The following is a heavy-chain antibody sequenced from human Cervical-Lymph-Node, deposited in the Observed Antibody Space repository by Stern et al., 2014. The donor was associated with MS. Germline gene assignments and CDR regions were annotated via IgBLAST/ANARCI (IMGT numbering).Heavy chain of an antibody. D-gene: IGHD2-21*02. V-gene: IGHV4-59*02. CDR3: ARDPSTTASDWFFDL. CDR2: ISDTGTT. J-gene: IGHJ2*01. Sequence: QLQLQESGPGLVKPSATLSLTCTVSGGAVSDYYWTWIRQRPGKGLEWIGYISDTGTTHYNPSLHSRVTITLDTSQNQVSLRLRSVTAADTAVYYCARDPSTTASDWFFDLWGRGSLVTVSS. CDR1: GGAVSDYY.